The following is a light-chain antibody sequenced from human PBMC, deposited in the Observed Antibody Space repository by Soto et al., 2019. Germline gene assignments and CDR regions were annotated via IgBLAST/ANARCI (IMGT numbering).Light chain of an antibody. Sequence: DIQMTQSPSSLSASVGDRVTITCRASQSISSYLNWYQQKPGEAPKLLIYAASSLQSGVPSRFSGSESGTDFTLTISSLQPEDFATYYCQQSYSTTWTFGQGTKVEIK. CDR1: QSISSY. J-gene: IGKJ1*01. CDR2: AAS. CDR3: QQSYSTTWT. V-gene: IGKV1-39*01.